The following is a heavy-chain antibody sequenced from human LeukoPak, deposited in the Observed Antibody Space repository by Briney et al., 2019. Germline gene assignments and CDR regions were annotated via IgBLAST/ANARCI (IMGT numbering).Heavy chain of an antibody. CDR3: VRGPLGP. CDR2: VNHSGST. Sequence: SETLSLTCAVYGGSFSGYYWSWIRQPPGKGLEWIGEVNHSGSTNYNPSLKSRVTISVDTSKNQFSLKLSSVTAADTAVYYCVRGPLGPWGQGTLVTVSS. J-gene: IGHJ5*02. V-gene: IGHV4-34*01. CDR1: GGSFSGYY.